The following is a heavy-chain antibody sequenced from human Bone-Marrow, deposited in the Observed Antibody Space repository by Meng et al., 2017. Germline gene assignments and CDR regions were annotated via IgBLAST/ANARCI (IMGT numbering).Heavy chain of an antibody. D-gene: IGHD2-15*01. CDR1: GYTFTSYA. Sequence: ASVKVSCKASGYTFTSYAMNWVRQAPGQGLEWMGWINTNTGNPTYAQGFTGRFVFSLDTSVGTAYLQISSLKAEYTAVYYCASGLGRVVVVAAASAFDIWGQGTMVTVSS. CDR3: ASGLGRVVVVAAASAFDI. CDR2: INTNTGNP. J-gene: IGHJ3*02. V-gene: IGHV7-4-1*02.